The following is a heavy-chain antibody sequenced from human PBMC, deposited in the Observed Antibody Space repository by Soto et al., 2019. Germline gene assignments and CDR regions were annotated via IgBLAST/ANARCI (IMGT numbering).Heavy chain of an antibody. CDR1: SGSISSSNW. D-gene: IGHD3-10*01. V-gene: IGHV4-4*02. CDR3: ARERNYYGSGSPYYYYYMDV. CDR2: IYHSGST. J-gene: IGHJ6*03. Sequence: QVQLQESGPGLVKPSGTLSLTCAVSSGSISSSNWWSWVRQPPGKGLEWIGEIYHSGSTNYNPSLKRRVTISVDKSKNHFSLKLSSVTAADTAVYYCARERNYYGSGSPYYYYYMDVWGKGTTVTVSS.